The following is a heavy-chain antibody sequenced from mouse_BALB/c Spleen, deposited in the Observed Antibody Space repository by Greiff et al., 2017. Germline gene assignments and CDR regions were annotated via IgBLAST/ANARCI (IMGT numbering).Heavy chain of an antibody. J-gene: IGHJ3*01. D-gene: IGHD4-1*01. CDR1: GYTFTSYV. Sequence: EVHLVESGPELVKPGASVKMSCKASGYTFTSYVMHWVQQKPGQGLEWIGYINPYNDGTKYNEKFKGKATLTSDKSSSTAYMELSSLTSEDSAVYYCAREPREAGTYWGQGTLVTVSA. CDR2: INPYNDGT. CDR3: AREPREAGTY. V-gene: IGHV1-14*01.